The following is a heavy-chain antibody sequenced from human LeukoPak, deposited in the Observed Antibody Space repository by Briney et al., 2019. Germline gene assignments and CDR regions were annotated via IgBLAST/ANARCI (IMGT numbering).Heavy chain of an antibody. V-gene: IGHV4-59*08. Sequence: SETLSLTCTVSGGSISSYYWSWIRQPPGKGLEWIGYIYYSGSTNYNPSLKSRVTISVDTSKNQFSLKLSSVTAADTAVYYCATLNSDYEGWFDPWGQGTLVTVSS. D-gene: IGHD4-11*01. CDR2: IYYSGST. CDR1: GGSISSYY. J-gene: IGHJ5*02. CDR3: ATLNSDYEGWFDP.